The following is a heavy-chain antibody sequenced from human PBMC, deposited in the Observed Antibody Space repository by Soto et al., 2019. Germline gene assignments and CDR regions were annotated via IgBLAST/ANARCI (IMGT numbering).Heavy chain of an antibody. D-gene: IGHD3-3*01. CDR2: ISTSGHV. CDR1: GGSLSKYY. V-gene: IGHV4-4*07. J-gene: IGHJ4*02. Sequence: SETLSLTCSVCGGSLSKYYCSWIRQPAWKGLEWIGRISTSGHVVSKVSLRSRLTMSVDMSNNHFSLKLTSVTAADTAVYYCARDNNDFWSLYPLAFDYWGQRALVAVCS. CDR3: ARDNNDFWSLYPLAFDY.